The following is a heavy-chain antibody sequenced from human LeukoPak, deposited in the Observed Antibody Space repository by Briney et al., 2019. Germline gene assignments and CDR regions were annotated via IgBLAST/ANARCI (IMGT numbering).Heavy chain of an antibody. CDR1: GYTFTGYY. CDR2: INPNSGGT. CDR3: ARGSKWQQLVRRVVFDP. D-gene: IGHD6-13*01. J-gene: IGHJ5*02. V-gene: IGHV1-2*02. Sequence: ASMKVSCKASGYTFTGYYMHWVRQAPGQGLEWMGWINPNSGGTNYAQKFQGRVTMTRDTSISTAYMELSRLRSDDTAVYYCARGSKWQQLVRRVVFDPWGQGTLVTVSS.